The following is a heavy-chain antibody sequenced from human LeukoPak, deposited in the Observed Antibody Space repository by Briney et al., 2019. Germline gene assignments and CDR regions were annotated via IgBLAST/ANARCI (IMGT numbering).Heavy chain of an antibody. CDR3: VKDSSSTWFGGDSK. CDR2: ISYDGNNK. J-gene: IGHJ4*02. CDR1: GFTFSSYG. D-gene: IGHD3-10*01. V-gene: IGHV3-30-3*01. Sequence: PGGSLRLSCAASGFTFSSYGMHWVRQAPAKGLEWVAVISYDGNNKYYADSVKGRFTISRDNSKSTLYLQMNSLRVEDTAVYYCVKDSSSTWFGGDSKWGQGTLVTVSS.